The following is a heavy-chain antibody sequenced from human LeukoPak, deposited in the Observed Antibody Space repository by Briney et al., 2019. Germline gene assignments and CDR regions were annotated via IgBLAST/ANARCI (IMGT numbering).Heavy chain of an antibody. CDR2: ISAYNGNT. CDR1: GYTFTSYG. V-gene: IGHV1-18*01. J-gene: IGHJ3*02. Sequence: ASVKVSCKASGYTFTSYGISWVRQAPGQGLEWMGRISAYNGNTNYAQKFQGKVTMTRDTSISTAYMELSRLRSDDTAVYYCARRRLYDYVWGSYRDAFDIWGQGTMVTVSS. CDR3: ARRRLYDYVWGSYRDAFDI. D-gene: IGHD3-16*01.